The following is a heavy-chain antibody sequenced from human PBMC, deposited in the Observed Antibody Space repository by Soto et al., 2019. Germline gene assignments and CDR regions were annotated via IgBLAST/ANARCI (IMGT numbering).Heavy chain of an antibody. CDR1: GFTFSSYA. CDR3: ARIPGGGSEWLLADESFDY. Sequence: LRLSCAASGFTFSSYAMHWVRQAPGKGLEWVAVISYDGSNKYYADSVKGRFTISRDNSKNTLYLQMNSLRAEDTAVYYCARIPGGGSEWLLADESFDYWGQGTLVTVSS. V-gene: IGHV3-30-3*01. J-gene: IGHJ4*02. D-gene: IGHD3-3*01. CDR2: ISYDGSNK.